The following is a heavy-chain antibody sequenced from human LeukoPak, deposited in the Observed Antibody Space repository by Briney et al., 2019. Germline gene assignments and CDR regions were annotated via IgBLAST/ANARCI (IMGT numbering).Heavy chain of an antibody. CDR3: ARGCGGGPGCYILDY. CDR2: IWPDGSNE. J-gene: IGHJ4*02. Sequence: AGGSLRLSCAASGFTFSSFGMHWVRQAPGKGLEWVAIIWPDGSNEVYIESVKGRFTISRDNSKNTLYLHMNSLRGEDTAVYYCARGCGGGPGCYILDYWGQGTLVTVSS. D-gene: IGHD2-21*01. V-gene: IGHV3-33*01. CDR1: GFTFSSFG.